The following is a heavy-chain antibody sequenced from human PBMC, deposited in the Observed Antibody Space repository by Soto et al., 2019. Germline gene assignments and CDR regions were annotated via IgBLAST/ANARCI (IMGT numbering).Heavy chain of an antibody. CDR2: INAGNGRE. J-gene: IGHJ4*02. CDR3: AGGGGWVGEASFDS. V-gene: IGHV1-3*01. CDR1: GYTFTSYT. Sequence: QVQLEQSGAEVKKPGASVKVSCKTSGYTFTSYTLHWVRQAPGQGLEWMGWINAGNGREKYSQRFQDRVSLSTDKSPTPAYMELRSLRSEDTAMYFWAGGGGWVGEASFDSWGQGTLVTVSS. D-gene: IGHD3-10*01.